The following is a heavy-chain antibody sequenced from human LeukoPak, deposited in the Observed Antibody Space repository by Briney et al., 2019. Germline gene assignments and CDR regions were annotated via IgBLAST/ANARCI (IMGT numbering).Heavy chain of an antibody. J-gene: IGHJ3*02. Sequence: SETLSLTCTVSGGSISSGGYYWSWIRQHPGKGLEWIGYIYYSGSTYYNPSLKSRVTIPVDTSKNQFSLKLSSVTAADTAVYYCAREYSSSWADAFDIWGQGTMVTVSS. CDR2: IYYSGST. D-gene: IGHD6-13*01. V-gene: IGHV4-31*03. CDR3: AREYSSSWADAFDI. CDR1: GGSISSGGYY.